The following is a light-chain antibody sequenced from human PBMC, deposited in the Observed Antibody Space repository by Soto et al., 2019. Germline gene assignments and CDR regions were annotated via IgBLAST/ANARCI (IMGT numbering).Light chain of an antibody. CDR3: QQRSDWPWT. Sequence: EIVLTQSPATLSSSRAETXILSSRASESVTSYLAWYQQKPGQAPRLLVYDVSNRATGIPARFSGGGSGTDFTLTISNLESEDFAVYYCQQRSDWPWTFGQGTKVDIK. V-gene: IGKV3-11*01. CDR2: DVS. CDR1: ESVTSY. J-gene: IGKJ1*01.